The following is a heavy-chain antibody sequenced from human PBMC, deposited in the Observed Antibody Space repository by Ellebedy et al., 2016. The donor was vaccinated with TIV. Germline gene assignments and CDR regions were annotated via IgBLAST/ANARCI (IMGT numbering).Heavy chain of an antibody. D-gene: IGHD3-10*01. CDR1: GGSISSYY. V-gene: IGHV4-59*08. J-gene: IGHJ2*01. CDR3: ARGLPRLDGSGTPYWYFDL. CDR2: FYNSVNT. Sequence: MPSETLSLTCTVSGGSISSYYWSWIRQPPGKGLEWIGYFYNSVNTIYNPSLKSRVSMSVDTSKNQVSLKLRSVTAEDTAIYYCARGLPRLDGSGTPYWYFDLWGRGTLVIVSS.